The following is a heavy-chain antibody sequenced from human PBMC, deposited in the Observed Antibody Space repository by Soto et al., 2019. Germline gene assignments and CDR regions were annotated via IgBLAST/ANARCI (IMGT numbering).Heavy chain of an antibody. CDR3: ARGGSSSSWYGDY. CDR1: GFTFSSYN. J-gene: IGHJ4*02. Sequence: EVQLVESGGGLLQPGGSLRLSCAASGFTFSSYNMNWVRQAPGKGLEWVSYISSDSSTLYYADSVKGRFIITKDNAKNSLCLLMNSLRDEDTAVYYCARGGSSSSWYGDYWCQGTVVTVSS. D-gene: IGHD6-13*01. V-gene: IGHV3-48*02. CDR2: ISSDSSTL.